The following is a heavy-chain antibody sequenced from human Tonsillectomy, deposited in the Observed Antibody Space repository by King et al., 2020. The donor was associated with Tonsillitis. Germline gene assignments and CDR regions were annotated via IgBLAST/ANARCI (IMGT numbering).Heavy chain of an antibody. CDR3: ARGLRYYVSSGYYGATPPSSEYYFDY. CDR1: GFSLSNARMC. D-gene: IGHD3-22*01. Sequence: VTLKESGPVLVKPTETLTLTCTVSGFSLSNARMCVSWIRQPPGKALEWLAHIFSKDEKSYSTSRKSRFTISKDTSKSQLVLTMTNMDHVDTATYDCARGLRYYVSSGYYGATPPSSEYYFDYWGQGTLVTVSS. CDR2: IFSKDEK. J-gene: IGHJ4*02. V-gene: IGHV2-26*01.